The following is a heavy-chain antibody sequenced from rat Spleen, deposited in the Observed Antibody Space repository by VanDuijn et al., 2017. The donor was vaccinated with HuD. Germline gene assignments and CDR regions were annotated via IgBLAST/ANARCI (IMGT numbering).Heavy chain of an antibody. Sequence: EVQLVESGGGLVQPGRSLKVSCTASGFTFSHYGMAWVRQAPKKGLEWVATILYDDTNIYYRDSVKGRFTISRDNTKNTLYLQMDSLRSEDTATYYCTSTEIVMPRLYAYWGQGTLVTVSS. CDR3: TSTEIVMPRLYAY. D-gene: IGHD1-12*01. CDR1: GFTFSHYG. J-gene: IGHJ3*01. V-gene: IGHV5-29*01. CDR2: ILYDDTNI.